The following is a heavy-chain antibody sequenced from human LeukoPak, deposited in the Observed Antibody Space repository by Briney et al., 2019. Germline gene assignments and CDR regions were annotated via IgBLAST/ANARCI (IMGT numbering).Heavy chain of an antibody. CDR3: ARAGIVATITQYYFDF. D-gene: IGHD2-15*01. V-gene: IGHV6-1*01. CDR1: GDSVSSNSAA. J-gene: IGHJ4*02. CDR2: TYYRSKWYN. Sequence: SQTLSLTCAISGDSVSSNSAAWNWIRQSPSRGLEWLGRTYYRSKWYNDYAVSVRSRITINPGTSKNQFSLQLNSVTPEDTAVYYCARAGIVATITQYYFDFWGRGSLVTVSS.